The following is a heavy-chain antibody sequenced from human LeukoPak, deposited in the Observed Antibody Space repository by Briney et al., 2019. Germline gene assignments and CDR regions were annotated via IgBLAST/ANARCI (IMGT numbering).Heavy chain of an antibody. Sequence: SQTLSLTCAISGDSVSRNTAAWNWIRQSPSRGLEWLGRTYYRSKWYKEYAVSVKSRITINPDTSKNQFSLQLNSVTPEDTAVYYCARDPPGGTTIFDMWGQGTMVTVSS. CDR2: TYYRSKWYK. V-gene: IGHV6-1*01. CDR1: GDSVSRNTAA. J-gene: IGHJ3*02. CDR3: ARDPPGGTTIFDM. D-gene: IGHD1-1*01.